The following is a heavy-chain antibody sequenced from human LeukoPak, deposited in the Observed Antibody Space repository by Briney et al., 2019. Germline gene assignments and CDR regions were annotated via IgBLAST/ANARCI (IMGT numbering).Heavy chain of an antibody. D-gene: IGHD5-24*01. J-gene: IGHJ4*02. CDR1: GFTFSSYS. CDR2: ISSSSSYI. V-gene: IGHV3-21*01. Sequence: GGSLRLSCAASGFTFSSYSMNWVRQAPGKGLEWVSSISSSSSYIYYADSVKGRFTISGDNAKNSLYLQMNSLRAEDTAVYYCARAGPRLCRDGCLHAFDYWGQGTLVTVSS. CDR3: ARAGPRLCRDGCLHAFDY.